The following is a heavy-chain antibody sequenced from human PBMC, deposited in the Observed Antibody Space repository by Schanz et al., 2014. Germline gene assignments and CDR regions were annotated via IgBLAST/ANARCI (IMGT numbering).Heavy chain of an antibody. J-gene: IGHJ6*02. CDR3: ARGNYGMDV. CDR1: GFSFSDYG. CDR2: INGGGETT. Sequence: QVQLVESGGSVVQPGRSLRLSCAGSGFSFSDYGMHWVRQAPGRGLEWVSYINGGGETTYYADSVRGRFTISRDNAKNALCLQMNSLRAEDTAKYYCARGNYGMDVWGQGTLVTVSS. V-gene: IGHV3-11*01.